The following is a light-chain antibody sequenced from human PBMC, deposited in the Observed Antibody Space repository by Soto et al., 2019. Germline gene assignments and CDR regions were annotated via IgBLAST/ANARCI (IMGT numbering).Light chain of an antibody. CDR3: GTWDTRLSVFDV. Sequence: QSVLTQPPSVSAAPGQNVTISSSGTSSNIGNNYVSWYHHLPGTAPKILIYDNNKLTSAIHDRFSAFKSGTSATLGVTGLQTGDEADYYCGTWDTRLSVFDVFGTGTKVTVL. CDR1: SSNIGNNY. V-gene: IGLV1-51*01. J-gene: IGLJ1*01. CDR2: DNN.